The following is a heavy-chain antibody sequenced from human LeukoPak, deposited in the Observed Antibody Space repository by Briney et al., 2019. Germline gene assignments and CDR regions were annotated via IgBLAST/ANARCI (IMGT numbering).Heavy chain of an antibody. Sequence: ASVKVSCKASGYAFTGYYMHWVRQAPGQGLEWMGWINPNSGGTNYAQKFQGWVTMTRDTSISTAYMELSGLRSDDTAVYYCARRGDYVLDAFDIWGQGTMVTVSS. CDR1: GYAFTGYY. V-gene: IGHV1-2*04. CDR3: ARRGDYVLDAFDI. CDR2: INPNSGGT. J-gene: IGHJ3*02. D-gene: IGHD3-16*01.